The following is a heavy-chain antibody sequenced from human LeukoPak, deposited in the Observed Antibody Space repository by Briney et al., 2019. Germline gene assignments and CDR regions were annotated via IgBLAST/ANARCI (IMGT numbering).Heavy chain of an antibody. D-gene: IGHD1-1*01. CDR1: GFTFSSYS. CDR3: TRSLTTLTYEGY. CDR2: INSGSTYT. J-gene: IGHJ4*02. V-gene: IGHV3-21*01. Sequence: GGSLRLSCAASGFTFSSYSMNWVRQAPGKGLEWVSSINSGSTYTYYTESVKGRFTVSRDNAKNSLFLQMNSLRAEDTAIYYCTRSLTTLTYEGYWGQGTLVTVSP.